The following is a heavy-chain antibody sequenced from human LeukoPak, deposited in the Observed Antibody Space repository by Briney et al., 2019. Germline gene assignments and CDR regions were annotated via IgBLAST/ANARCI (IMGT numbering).Heavy chain of an antibody. CDR3: ARGGSDSRGYFVYYFDY. Sequence: GGSLTLSCAASGFTFSDYYMSWIRQAPGKGLEWISYISSSASTRNYADSVKGRFTISRDNAKNALHLQIKSLRAEDTAVYYCARGGSDSRGYFVYYFDYWGQGTLVTVSS. V-gene: IGHV3-11*04. CDR1: GFTFSDYY. J-gene: IGHJ4*02. CDR2: ISSSASTR. D-gene: IGHD3-22*01.